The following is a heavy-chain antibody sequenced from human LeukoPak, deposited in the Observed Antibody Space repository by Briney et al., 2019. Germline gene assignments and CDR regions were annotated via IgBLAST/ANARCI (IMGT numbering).Heavy chain of an antibody. J-gene: IGHJ3*02. CDR1: GFTFDDYA. D-gene: IGHD6-19*01. CDR3: AKDMNRFQPVQIAVAVPGGFDI. Sequence: GRSLRLSCAASGFTFDDYAMHWVRQGPGKGLEWVSGINWNSGSIGYAESVKGRFTISRDKAKNSLYLQMNSLRAEDMALYYCAKDMNRFQPVQIAVAVPGGFDIWGQGTMVTVSS. V-gene: IGHV3-9*03. CDR2: INWNSGSI.